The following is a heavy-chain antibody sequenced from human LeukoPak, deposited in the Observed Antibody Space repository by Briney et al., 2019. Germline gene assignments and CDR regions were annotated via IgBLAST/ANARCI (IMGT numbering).Heavy chain of an antibody. CDR3: ARDLGYCTSTSCYVGAFDI. CDR1: GYTFTGYY. CDR2: ISPNSGGT. J-gene: IGHJ3*02. D-gene: IGHD2-2*01. V-gene: IGHV1-2*02. Sequence: ASVKVSCKASGYTFTGYYIHWVRQAPGQGLEWMGWISPNSGGTNYAQKFQGRVTMTRDTSISTAYMELSRLRSDDTAVYYCARDLGYCTSTSCYVGAFDIWGQGTMVTVSS.